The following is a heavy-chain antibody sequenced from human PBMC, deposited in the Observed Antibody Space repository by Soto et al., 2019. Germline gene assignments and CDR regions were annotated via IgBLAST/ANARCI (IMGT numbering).Heavy chain of an antibody. Sequence: LALTCALSGGSISSRGSSWSWIRQPPGKGLEWIGYIYHSGSTYYNPSLKSRVTISVDRSKNQFSLKLSSVTAADTAVYYCARERPDGARLDPWGQGTLVTVS. V-gene: IGHV4-30-2*01. CDR1: GGSISSRGSS. CDR2: IYHSGST. CDR3: ARERPDGARLDP. D-gene: IGHD6-6*01. J-gene: IGHJ5*02.